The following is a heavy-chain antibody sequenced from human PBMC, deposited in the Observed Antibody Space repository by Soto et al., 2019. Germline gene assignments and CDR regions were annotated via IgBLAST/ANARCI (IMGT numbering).Heavy chain of an antibody. Sequence: SQTLSLTCAITGVSVSSNSAGWSWVRQSPSRGLEWLGRTYYRSKWYYEYAVSVRGRITINPDTSKNQYSLQLNSVTPEDTAVYFCARGEQYSGRIFDYWGQGTLVTV. J-gene: IGHJ4*01. CDR2: TYYRSKWYY. CDR1: GVSVSSNSAG. CDR3: ARGEQYSGRIFDY. D-gene: IGHD1-26*01. V-gene: IGHV6-1*01.